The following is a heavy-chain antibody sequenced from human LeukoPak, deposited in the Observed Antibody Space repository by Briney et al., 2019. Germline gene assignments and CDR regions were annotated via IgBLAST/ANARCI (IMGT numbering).Heavy chain of an antibody. CDR3: ASGVVVPAAIPLGVGYYYGMDV. V-gene: IGHV1-8*01. D-gene: IGHD2-2*02. Sequence: GAPVKVSCKASGYTFTSYDINWVRQATGQGLEWMGWMNPNSGNTGYAQKFQGRVTMTRNTSISTAYMELSSLRSEDTAVYYCASGVVVPAAIPLGVGYYYGMDVWGQGTTVTVSS. CDR1: GYTFTSYD. J-gene: IGHJ6*02. CDR2: MNPNSGNT.